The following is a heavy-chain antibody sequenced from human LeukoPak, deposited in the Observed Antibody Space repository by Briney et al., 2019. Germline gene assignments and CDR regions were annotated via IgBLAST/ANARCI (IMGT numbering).Heavy chain of an antibody. CDR2: SNHFVRT. CDR1: GESFSGYF. V-gene: IGHV4-34*01. J-gene: IGHJ6*02. CDR3: ARGRLQLWSFPLPYNHYAIDV. Sequence: SETLSLTCAVSGESFSGYFWTWLRQPPGKGLEWIGESNHFVRTDYNPSLKSRVTISVDTSKKQFSLNVRSVTDADTAVYFCARGRLQLWSFPLPYNHYAIDVWGQGTTVTVSS. D-gene: IGHD5-18*01.